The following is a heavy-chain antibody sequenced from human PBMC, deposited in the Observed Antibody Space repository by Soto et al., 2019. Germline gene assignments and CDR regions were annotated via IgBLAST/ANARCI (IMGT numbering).Heavy chain of an antibody. D-gene: IGHD3-3*01. CDR1: GDSVSSTTAA. V-gene: IGHV6-1*01. Sequence: QVQLQQSGPGLVKPSQTLSLTCSISGDSVSSTTAAWNWIRQSPSRGLEWLGRTFYRSKWYSDYPDSVKGRITIIADTSKNHVSLQLSSLTPDDTAIYYCARAITVFGLVPHLDSWGQGTLVTVS. CDR2: TFYRSKWYS. CDR3: ARAITVFGLVPHLDS. J-gene: IGHJ4*02.